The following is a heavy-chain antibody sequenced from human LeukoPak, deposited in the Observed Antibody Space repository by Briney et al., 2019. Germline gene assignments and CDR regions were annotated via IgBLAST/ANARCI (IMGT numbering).Heavy chain of an antibody. V-gene: IGHV1-8*01. D-gene: IGHD1-20*01. CDR3: ARGEYNREPCYYGMDV. CDR2: MNPNSGNT. J-gene: IGHJ6*02. Sequence: GASVKVSCKASGYTFTSYDINWVRQATGQGLEWMGWMNPNSGNTGYAQKFQGRVTMTRNTSISTAYMELSSLRSEDTAAYYCARGEYNREPCYYGMDVWGQGTTVTVSS. CDR1: GYTFTSYD.